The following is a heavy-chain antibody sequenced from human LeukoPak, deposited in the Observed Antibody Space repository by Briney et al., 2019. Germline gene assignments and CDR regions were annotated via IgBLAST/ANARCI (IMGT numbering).Heavy chain of an antibody. D-gene: IGHD6-13*01. V-gene: IGHV3-30*18. CDR1: GFTFSSYG. Sequence: GGSLRLSCAASGFTFSSYGMHWVRQAPGKGLEWVAVISYDGSNKYYADSVKGRFTISRDNSKNTLYLQMNSLRAEDTAVYYCAKDDQVAAAGSLGYYYGMDVWGQGTTVTVSS. J-gene: IGHJ6*02. CDR3: AKDDQVAAAGSLGYYYGMDV. CDR2: ISYDGSNK.